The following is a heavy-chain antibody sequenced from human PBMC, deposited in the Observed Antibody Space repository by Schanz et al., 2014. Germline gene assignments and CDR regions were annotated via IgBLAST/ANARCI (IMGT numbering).Heavy chain of an antibody. V-gene: IGHV3-23*04. CDR1: GFTFSSYA. J-gene: IGHJ4*02. CDR3: AKSQGSSFDS. D-gene: IGHD6-13*01. Sequence: EVQVVESGGGLVQPGGSLRLSCAASGFTFSSYAMSWVRQAPGKGLEWVSAMNESHSTIYYADSVRGRFTISRDNAENTLYLQMSSLRAEDTAVYYCAKSQGSSFDSWGQGTLVTVSS. CDR2: MNESHSTI.